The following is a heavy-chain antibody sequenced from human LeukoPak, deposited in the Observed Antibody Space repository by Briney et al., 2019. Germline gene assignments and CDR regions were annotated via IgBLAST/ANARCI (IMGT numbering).Heavy chain of an antibody. V-gene: IGHV1-2*02. D-gene: IGHD6-13*01. CDR3: GGAAGNWFDP. CDR2: INPNSGGT. Sequence: GASVKVSCKASGYTFTGYYMHWVRQAPGQWLEWMGWINPNSGGTNYAQKFQGRVTMTRDTSISTAYMELSSLRSEDTAAYAAGGAAGNWFDPWGQGTLVTVSS. J-gene: IGHJ5*02. CDR1: GYTFTGYY.